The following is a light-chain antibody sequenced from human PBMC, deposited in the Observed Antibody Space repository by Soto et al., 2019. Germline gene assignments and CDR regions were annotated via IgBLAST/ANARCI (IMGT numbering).Light chain of an antibody. J-gene: IGLJ1*01. CDR1: SSNIGAGYD. CDR2: NDN. V-gene: IGLV1-40*01. CDR3: QSYDSSLSGYV. Sequence: QSVLTQPPSVSGAPGQRVTISCTGSSSNIGAGYDVHWYQQLPGTAPKLLLYNDNNRPSGVPDRISGSKSGTSASLAITGLQAEDEADYYCQSYDSSLSGYVFGTGTRSPS.